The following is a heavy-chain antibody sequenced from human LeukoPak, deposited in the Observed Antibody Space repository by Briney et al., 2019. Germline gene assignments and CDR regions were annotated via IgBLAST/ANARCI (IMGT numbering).Heavy chain of an antibody. J-gene: IGHJ3*02. CDR1: GFTLSSYG. Sequence: GGSLRLSCAASGFTLSSYGMHWVRQAPGKGLERVAVIWYDGSNKYYADSVKGRFTISRDNSKNTLYLQMNSLRAEDTAVYYCARVIDDIYDAFDIWGQGTMVTVSS. CDR3: ARVIDDIYDAFDI. CDR2: IWYDGSNK. D-gene: IGHD3-9*01. V-gene: IGHV3-33*01.